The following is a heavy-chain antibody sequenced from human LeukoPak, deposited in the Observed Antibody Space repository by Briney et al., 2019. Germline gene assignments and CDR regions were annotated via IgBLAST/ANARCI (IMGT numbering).Heavy chain of an antibody. V-gene: IGHV1-8*02. CDR2: MNPNSGNT. CDR3: ARAALWFGELLEGNDAFDI. CDR1: GYTFTSYG. Sequence: ASVKVSCKASGYTFTSYGISWVRQATGQGLEWMGWMNPNSGNTGYAQKFQGRVTMTRNTSISTAYMELSSLRSEDTAVYYCARAALWFGELLEGNDAFDIWGQGTMVTVSS. J-gene: IGHJ3*02. D-gene: IGHD3-10*01.